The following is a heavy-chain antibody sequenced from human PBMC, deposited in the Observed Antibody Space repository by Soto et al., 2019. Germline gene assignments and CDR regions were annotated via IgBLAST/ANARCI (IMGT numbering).Heavy chain of an antibody. CDR2: IIPIFGTA. CDR3: AKYCSGGSCYSGSHWFDP. D-gene: IGHD2-15*01. V-gene: IGHV1-69*13. Sequence: GASVKVSCKASGGTFSIYAIIWVRQAPGQGLEWMGGIIPIFGTANYAQKFQGRVTITADESTSTAYMELSSLRSEDTAVYYCAKYCSGGSCYSGSHWFDPWGQGTLVTVSS. J-gene: IGHJ5*02. CDR1: GGTFSIYA.